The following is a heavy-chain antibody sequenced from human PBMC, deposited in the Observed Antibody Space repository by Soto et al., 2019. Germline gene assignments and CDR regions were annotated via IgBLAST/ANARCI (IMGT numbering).Heavy chain of an antibody. J-gene: IGHJ4*02. Sequence: ASVKVSCKASGYTFTSYGISWVRQAPGQGLEWMGWISAYNGNTNYAQKLQGRVTMTTDTSTSTAYMELRSLRSDDPAVYSCAREGSYYDSSGYYYTFDYWGQGTLVTVSS. CDR1: GYTFTSYG. CDR3: AREGSYYDSSGYYYTFDY. V-gene: IGHV1-18*01. D-gene: IGHD3-22*01. CDR2: ISAYNGNT.